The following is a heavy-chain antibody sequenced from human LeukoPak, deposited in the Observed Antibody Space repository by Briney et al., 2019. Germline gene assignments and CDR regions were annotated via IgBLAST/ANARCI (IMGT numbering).Heavy chain of an antibody. D-gene: IGHD6-13*01. CDR3: ARGSIAAALSPNYYYYGMDV. Sequence: ASVKVSCKASGHTFTTYYVHLVRQAPGQGLEWMGGIIPIFGTANYAQKFQGRVTITADESTSTAYMELSSLRSEDTAVYYCARGSIAAALSPNYYYYGMDVWGQGTTVTVS. J-gene: IGHJ6*02. CDR2: IIPIFGTA. V-gene: IGHV1-69*13. CDR1: GHTFTTYY.